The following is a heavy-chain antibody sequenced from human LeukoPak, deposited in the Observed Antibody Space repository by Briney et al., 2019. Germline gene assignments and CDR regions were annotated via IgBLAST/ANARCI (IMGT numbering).Heavy chain of an antibody. CDR3: ARWVVPAAIDY. V-gene: IGHV4-34*01. CDR2: INHSGSI. J-gene: IGHJ4*02. Sequence: SETLSLTCAVYGGSFSGYYWSWIRQPPGKGLEWIGEINHSGSINYNPSLKSRVTISVDTSKNQFSLKLSSVTAADTAVYYCARWVVPAAIDYWGQGTLVTVSS. D-gene: IGHD2-2*02. CDR1: GGSFSGYY.